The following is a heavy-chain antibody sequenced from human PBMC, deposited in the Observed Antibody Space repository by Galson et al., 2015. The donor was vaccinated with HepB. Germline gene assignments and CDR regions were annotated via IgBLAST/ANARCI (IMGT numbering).Heavy chain of an antibody. Sequence: PALVKPTQTLTLTCTFSGFSLSTTEVGVGWIRQPPGKALEWLALIYWDDDKRYSPSLKSRLTITKATSKNQVVLTMTNMDPVDTATFYCAHVKYGDYPPGLFDYWGQGTLVTVSS. CDR2: IYWDDDK. CDR3: AHVKYGDYPPGLFDY. V-gene: IGHV2-5*02. J-gene: IGHJ4*02. D-gene: IGHD4-17*01. CDR1: GFSLSTTEVG.